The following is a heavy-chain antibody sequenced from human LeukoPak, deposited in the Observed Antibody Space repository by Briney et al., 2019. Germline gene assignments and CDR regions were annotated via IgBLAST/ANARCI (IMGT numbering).Heavy chain of an antibody. D-gene: IGHD4-17*01. V-gene: IGHV3-21*06. CDR3: ARHGDYQFDY. CDR2: ISTSSNFI. Sequence: GGSLRLSCAASGFTFSTYRMNWVRQAPGEGLEWVSTISTSSNFIYYADSVKGRFTISRDNAKNSLYLQMNSLRDEDTAVYYCARHGDYQFDYWGQGTLVTVSS. J-gene: IGHJ4*02. CDR1: GFTFSTYR.